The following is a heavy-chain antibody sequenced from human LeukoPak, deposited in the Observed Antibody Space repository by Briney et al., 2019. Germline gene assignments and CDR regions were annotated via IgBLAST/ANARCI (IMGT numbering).Heavy chain of an antibody. Sequence: SETLSLTCTVSGVSISNYYWSWIRQPPGKGLEWIGYIYYSGSTNYNPSLNSRVTISVDTSKNQFSLRLGSVTAADTAVYDCARGCHDSIWFDSWGQGTQVTVSS. D-gene: IGHD3-22*01. CDR3: ARGCHDSIWFDS. CDR1: GVSISNYY. CDR2: IYYSGST. V-gene: IGHV4-59*01. J-gene: IGHJ5*01.